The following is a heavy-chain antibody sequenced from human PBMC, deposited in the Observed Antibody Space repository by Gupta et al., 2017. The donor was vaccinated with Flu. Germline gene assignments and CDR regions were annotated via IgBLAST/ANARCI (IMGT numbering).Heavy chain of an antibody. CDR3: AKGGRHNWNYDGDY. CDR1: GFTVSSYG. Sequence: QVQLGDSGGGVVRPGRSLRLSCTAPGFTVSSYGMHWVRQTPVKGLEWVAVISDDGSNEWYANSVRGRFTISRDNSKNTLFLQMNSLRPEDTAVYYCAKGGRHNWNYDGDYWGQGTLVTVSS. V-gene: IGHV3-30*18. J-gene: IGHJ4*02. CDR2: ISDDGSNE. D-gene: IGHD1-7*01.